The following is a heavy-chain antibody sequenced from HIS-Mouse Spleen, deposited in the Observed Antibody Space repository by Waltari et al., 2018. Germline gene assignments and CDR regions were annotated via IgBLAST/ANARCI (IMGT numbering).Heavy chain of an antibody. V-gene: IGHV4-34*01. Sequence: QVQLQQWGAGLLKPSETLSLTCAVYGGSYSGYYWRSIRRAPGKGLEWIGEINHSVSNNYNPSLKSRVTISVETSKNQFSLKLSSVTAADTAVYYCARCLDDILTGYYRGDAFDIWGQGTMVTVSS. D-gene: IGHD3-9*01. CDR3: ARCLDDILTGYYRGDAFDI. CDR2: INHSVSN. J-gene: IGHJ3*02. CDR1: GGSYSGYY.